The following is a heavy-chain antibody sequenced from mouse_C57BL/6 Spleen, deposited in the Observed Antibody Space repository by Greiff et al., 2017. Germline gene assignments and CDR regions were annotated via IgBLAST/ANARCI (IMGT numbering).Heavy chain of an antibody. CDR2: IYPRSGNT. V-gene: IGHV1-81*01. CDR3: ARWDDGYYSDY. CDR1: GYTFTSYG. J-gene: IGHJ2*01. D-gene: IGHD2-3*01. Sequence: VQLQQSGAELARPGASVKLSCKASGYTFTSYGMSWVKQRTGQGLEWIGEIYPRSGNTYYNEKFKGKATLTADKSSSTSYMELRSLTSEDSAVYFCARWDDGYYSDYWGQGTTLTVSS.